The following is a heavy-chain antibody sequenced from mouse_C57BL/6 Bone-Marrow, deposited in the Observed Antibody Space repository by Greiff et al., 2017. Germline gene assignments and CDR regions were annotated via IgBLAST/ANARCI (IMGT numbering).Heavy chain of an antibody. CDR1: GYTFTDYY. J-gene: IGHJ4*01. CDR2: IYPGSGNT. Sequence: VKLQESGAELVRPGASVKLSCKASGYTFTDYYINWVKQRPGQGLEWIARIYPGSGNTYYNEKFKGKATLTAEKSSSTAYMQLSSLTSEDSAVYFCARFDSYAMDYWGQGTSVTVSS. V-gene: IGHV1-76*01. CDR3: ARFDSYAMDY.